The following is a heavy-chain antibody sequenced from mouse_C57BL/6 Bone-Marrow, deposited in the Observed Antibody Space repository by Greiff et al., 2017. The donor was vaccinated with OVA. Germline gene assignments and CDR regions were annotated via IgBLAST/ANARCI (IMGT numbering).Heavy chain of an antibody. CDR3: SFLRDY. Sequence: VQLQQSGTVLARPGASVKMSCKTSGYTFTSYWMHWVKQRPGQGLEWIGAIYPGNSDTSYNQKFKGKAKLTAVTSASTAYMELRSLTCVDAAVYYCSFLRDYWGQGTTLTVSS. V-gene: IGHV1-5*01. J-gene: IGHJ2*01. CDR2: IYPGNSDT. CDR1: GYTFTSYW.